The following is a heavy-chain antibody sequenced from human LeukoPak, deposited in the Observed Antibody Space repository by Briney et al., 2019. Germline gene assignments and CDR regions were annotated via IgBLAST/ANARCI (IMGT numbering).Heavy chain of an antibody. V-gene: IGHV3-23*01. CDR1: GFTFDNFA. CDR2: ITGSGGST. Sequence: PGGSLRLSCAPSGFTFDNFAMTWVRQAPGKGLEWVSEITGSGGSTYYADSVKGRFNISRDNSKNTLYLQMNSLRAEDTAIYYCARELFDFDYWGQGTLVTVSS. J-gene: IGHJ4*02. D-gene: IGHD3-10*01. CDR3: ARELFDFDY.